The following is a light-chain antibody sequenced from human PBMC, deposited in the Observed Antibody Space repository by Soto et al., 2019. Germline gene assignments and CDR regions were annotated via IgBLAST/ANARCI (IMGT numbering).Light chain of an antibody. CDR3: CSYAGSSTSL. CDR2: EGS. CDR1: SSDVGSYNL. V-gene: IGLV2-23*01. Sequence: QSALTQPRSVSGSPGQSVTISCTGTSSDVGSYNLVSWYQQHPGKAPKLMIYEGSKRPSGVSNRFSGSKSGNTASLTISGLQAEDEADYYCCSYAGSSTSLFGGGTKLTVL. J-gene: IGLJ2*01.